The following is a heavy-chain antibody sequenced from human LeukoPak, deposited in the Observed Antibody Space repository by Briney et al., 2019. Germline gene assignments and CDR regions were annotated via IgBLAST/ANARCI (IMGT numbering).Heavy chain of an antibody. CDR1: GFTFSRYG. J-gene: IGHJ3*02. CDR2: IWYDGSNK. Sequence: GGSLRLSCAASGFTFSRYGMHWVRQAPGKGLEWVAVIWYDGSNKYYADSVKGRFTISRDNSKNTLYLQMNSLRAEDTAVYYCARLDSYGYYYAFDIWGQGTMVTVSS. V-gene: IGHV3-33*01. D-gene: IGHD5-18*01. CDR3: ARLDSYGYYYAFDI.